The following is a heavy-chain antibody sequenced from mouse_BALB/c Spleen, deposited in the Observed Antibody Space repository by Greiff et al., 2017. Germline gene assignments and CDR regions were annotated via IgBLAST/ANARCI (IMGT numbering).Heavy chain of an antibody. J-gene: IGHJ3*01. CDR3: GRDYGSSSWFAY. CDR2: INPYNGDT. D-gene: IGHD1-1*01. CDR1: GYSFTGYF. V-gene: IGHV1-37*01. Sequence: EVQRVESGPELVKPGASVKISCKASGYSFTGYFMNWVKQSHGKSLEWIGRINPYNGDTFYNQKFKGKATLTVDKSSSTAHMELLSLTSEDSAVYYCGRDYGSSSWFAYWGQGTLVTGSA.